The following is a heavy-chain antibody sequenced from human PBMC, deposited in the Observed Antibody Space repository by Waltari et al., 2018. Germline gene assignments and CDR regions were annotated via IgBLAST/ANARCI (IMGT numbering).Heavy chain of an antibody. CDR3: AKVAGYDFWSGSYYGMDV. D-gene: IGHD3-3*01. J-gene: IGHJ6*02. CDR2: ISGSGGST. CDR1: GFTFSSYA. Sequence: EVQLLESGGGLVQPGGSLRLSCAASGFTFSSYAMSWVRQAPGKGLAWVSAISGSGGSTYYADSVKGRFTISRDNSKNTLYLQMNSLRAEDTAVYYCAKVAGYDFWSGSYYGMDVWGQGTTVTVSS. V-gene: IGHV3-23*01.